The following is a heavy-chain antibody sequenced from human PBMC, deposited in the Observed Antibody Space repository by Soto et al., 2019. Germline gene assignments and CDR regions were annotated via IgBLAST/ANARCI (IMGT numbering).Heavy chain of an antibody. V-gene: IGHV1-24*01. CDR2: FDPEDGET. J-gene: IGHJ4*02. Sequence: ASVKVSCKVSGYTLPELSMHWVRQAPGKGLEWMGGFDPEDGETIYAQKLQGRVTMTADTSTGTAYMDLRILRSADFSVYYCASPEYFDYCSQGTLVIVSS. CDR1: GYTLPELS. CDR3: ASPEYFDY.